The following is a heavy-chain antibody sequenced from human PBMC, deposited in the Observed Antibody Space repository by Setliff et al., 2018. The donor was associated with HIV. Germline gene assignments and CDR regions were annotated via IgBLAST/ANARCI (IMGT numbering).Heavy chain of an antibody. J-gene: IGHJ6*02. Sequence: GGSLRLSCAASGFPFSDYGMHWVRQAPGKGLEWVAFIRYDGNNKFYADFVKGRFSISRDNSKNTLYLQMKSLRAEDTAVYYCARQTGDFDSYYSLDVWGQGTTVTVSS. CDR1: GFPFSDYG. V-gene: IGHV3-30*02. CDR3: ARQTGDFDSYYSLDV. CDR2: IRYDGNNK. D-gene: IGHD7-27*01.